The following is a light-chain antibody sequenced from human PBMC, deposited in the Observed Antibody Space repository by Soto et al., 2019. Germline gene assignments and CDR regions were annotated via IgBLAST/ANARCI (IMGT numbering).Light chain of an antibody. CDR1: QTVRNNY. CDR3: QQHGSSPPWT. Sequence: VLTQSPCTVSLSPGERATLSCRASQTVRNNYLAWYQQKPGQAPRLLIYDASSRATGIPDRFSGGGSGTDFTLTISRLEPEDFAVYYCQQHGSSPPWTFGQGTKVDI. J-gene: IGKJ1*01. CDR2: DAS. V-gene: IGKV3-20*01.